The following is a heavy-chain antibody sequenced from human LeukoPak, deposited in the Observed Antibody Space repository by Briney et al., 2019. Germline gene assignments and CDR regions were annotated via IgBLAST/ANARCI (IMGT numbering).Heavy chain of an antibody. Sequence: PGGSLRLSCADSGFTFRGYIMRWVRQAPGKGLEWVSYISTSSSIIYYADSVKGRFTISRDDAKNSVSLQMNSLRAEDAAVYYCARDNGGYYDSSTSQGFWGQGTLVTVSS. CDR3: ARDNGGYYDSSTSQGF. D-gene: IGHD3-22*01. CDR2: ISTSSSII. V-gene: IGHV3-48*01. J-gene: IGHJ4*02. CDR1: GFTFRGYI.